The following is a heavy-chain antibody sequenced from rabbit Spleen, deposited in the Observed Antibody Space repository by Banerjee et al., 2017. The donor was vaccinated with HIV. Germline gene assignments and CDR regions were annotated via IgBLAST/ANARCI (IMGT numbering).Heavy chain of an antibody. D-gene: IGHD2-1*01. CDR2: INIVTGKA. V-gene: IGHV1S45*01. CDR1: GVSLNDKDV. CDR3: ARARDTYDDIGDYARLDL. Sequence: EQLEESGGGLVKPEGSLTLTCKASGVSLNDKDVMCWVRQAPGKGLEWIACINIVTGKAVYASWAKGRFTMSRTSSTTVTLQMTSLTAADTATYFCARARDTYDDIGDYARLDLWGPGTLVTVS. J-gene: IGHJ3*01.